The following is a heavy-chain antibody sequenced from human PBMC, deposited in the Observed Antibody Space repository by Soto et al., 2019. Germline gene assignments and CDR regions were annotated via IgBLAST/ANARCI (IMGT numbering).Heavy chain of an antibody. CDR2: MYNTGST. Sequence: SETLSLTCTVSGGSISGYYWSWIRQPPGKGLEWIGYMYNTGSTVYNPSFKSRVTISVDTSKNQFSLKLNSVTAADTAVYYCARDLGGYCGTAAYALDAWGKGTPVTVPS. V-gene: IGHV4-59*01. CDR3: ARDLGGYCGTAAYALDA. D-gene: IGHD2-21*01. CDR1: GGSISGYY. J-gene: IGHJ6*04.